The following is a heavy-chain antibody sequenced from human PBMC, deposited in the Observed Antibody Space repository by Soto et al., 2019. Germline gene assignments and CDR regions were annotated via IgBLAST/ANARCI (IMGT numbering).Heavy chain of an antibody. CDR1: GFTFSSYA. Sequence: QVQLVESGGGVVQPGRSLRLSCAASGFTFSSYAMHWVRQAPGKGLEWVAVISYDGSNKYYAESVKGRFTISRDNSKNTLYLQMNSLRAEDTAVYYCATGHSVSYLPFDYWGQGTLVTVSS. CDR3: ATGHSVSYLPFDY. D-gene: IGHD1-26*01. V-gene: IGHV3-30-3*01. CDR2: ISYDGSNK. J-gene: IGHJ4*02.